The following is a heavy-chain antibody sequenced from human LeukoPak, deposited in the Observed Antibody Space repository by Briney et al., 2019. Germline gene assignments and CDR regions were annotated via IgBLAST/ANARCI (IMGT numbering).Heavy chain of an antibody. D-gene: IGHD3-10*01. J-gene: IGHJ5*02. Sequence: GASVKVSCKASGYTFTGYYMHWVRQAPGQRLEWMGWINPNSGGTNYAQKFQGRVTMTRDTSISTAYMELSRLRSDDTAVYYCARLAKNYGSGSGWFDPWGQGTLVTVSS. CDR1: GYTFTGYY. V-gene: IGHV1-2*02. CDR3: ARLAKNYGSGSGWFDP. CDR2: INPNSGGT.